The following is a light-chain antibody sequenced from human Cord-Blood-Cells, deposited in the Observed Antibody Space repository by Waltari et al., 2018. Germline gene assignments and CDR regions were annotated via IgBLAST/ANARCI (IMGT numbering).Light chain of an antibody. Sequence: QAAVTQEHSRTVSPGGTVTLPCGSTTGDVPSRHYPYWFQQKPVQAPRTLIYDTSNKPSWTPARFSGSLLGGKAARTLSGAQPEDEAEYYCLLSYSGARVFGGGTKLTVL. J-gene: IGLJ3*02. CDR1: TGDVPSRHY. CDR3: LLSYSGARV. CDR2: DTS. V-gene: IGLV7-46*01.